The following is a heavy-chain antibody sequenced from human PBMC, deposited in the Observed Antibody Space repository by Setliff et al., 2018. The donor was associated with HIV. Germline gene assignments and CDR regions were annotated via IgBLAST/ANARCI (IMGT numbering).Heavy chain of an antibody. J-gene: IGHJ4*02. CDR1: GGSFSGYY. Sequence: SETLSLTCAVYGGSFSGYYWSWIRQPPGKGLEWIGSIYYSGRTYYNPSLKSRVTISVDTSKNQFSLKLSSVTAADTAVYYCARVGWDYYDSSGVGEFDYWGQGTLVTVS. D-gene: IGHD3-22*01. CDR3: ARVGWDYYDSSGVGEFDY. CDR2: IYYSGRT. V-gene: IGHV4-34*01.